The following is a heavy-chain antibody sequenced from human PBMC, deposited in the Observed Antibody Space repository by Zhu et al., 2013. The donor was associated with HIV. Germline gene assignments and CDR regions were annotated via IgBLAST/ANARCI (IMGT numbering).Heavy chain of an antibody. CDR1: GGTFSSYA. Sequence: QVQLVQSGAEVKKPGSSVKVSCKASGGTFSSYAISWVRQAPGQGLEWMGGIIPIFGTANYAQKFQGRVTITADESTSTAYMELSSLRSEDTAVYYCARTYYYDSSGYYYYWFDYWGRGNPGHRLL. J-gene: IGHJ4*02. D-gene: IGHD3-22*01. CDR3: ARTYYYDSSGYYYYWFDY. CDR2: IIPIFGTA. V-gene: IGHV1-69*01.